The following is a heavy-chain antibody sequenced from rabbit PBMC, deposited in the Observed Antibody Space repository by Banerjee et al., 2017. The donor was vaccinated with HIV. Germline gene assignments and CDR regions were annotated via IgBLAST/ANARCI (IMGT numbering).Heavy chain of an antibody. Sequence: QEQLEESGGGLVQPEGSLTLTCTASGFSFSSIYWIFWVRQAPGKGLEWIGCIYADSRGITYYASWAKGRFTISKTSWTTVTLQMTSLTAADTASYFCARDLGGVIGWNFNLWGQGTLVTVS. CDR3: ARDLGGVIGWNFNL. V-gene: IGHV1S45*01. CDR2: IYADSRGIT. D-gene: IGHD1-1*01. J-gene: IGHJ4*01. CDR1: GFSFSSIYW.